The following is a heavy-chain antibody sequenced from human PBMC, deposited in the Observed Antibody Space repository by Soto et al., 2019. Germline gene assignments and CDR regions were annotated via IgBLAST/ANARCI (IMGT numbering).Heavy chain of an antibody. J-gene: IGHJ4*02. Sequence: GESLKISCKGSGYIFTSYWIGWVRQMPGKGLEWMGIIYPGESDTRYSPSFQGQVTISADNSIRTAYLQWSSLKASGTAMYYCARPDYYDSSQDYWGQGTLVTVYS. CDR3: ARPDYYDSSQDY. CDR2: IYPGESDT. D-gene: IGHD3-22*01. V-gene: IGHV5-51*01. CDR1: GYIFTSYW.